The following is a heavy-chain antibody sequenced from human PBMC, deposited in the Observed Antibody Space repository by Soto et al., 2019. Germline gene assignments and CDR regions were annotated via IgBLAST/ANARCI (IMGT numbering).Heavy chain of an antibody. J-gene: IGHJ1*01. CDR3: ARYHSGSHYLARY. D-gene: IGHD1-26*01. CDR2: IIPIFGTA. CDR1: GRTFSSYA. V-gene: IGHV1-69*13. Sequence: SVKVSCKASGRTFSSYAISWVRQAPGQGLEWMGGIIPIFGTANYAQKFQGRVTITADESTSTAYMELSSLRSEDTAVYYCARYHSGSHYLARYWGQGTPVPVSS.